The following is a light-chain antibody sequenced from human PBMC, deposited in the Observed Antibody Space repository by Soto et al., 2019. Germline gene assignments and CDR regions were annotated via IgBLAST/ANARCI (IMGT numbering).Light chain of an antibody. Sequence: EIVMTQSPATVSLSPGERATLYCRASQSVSSSYLAWYQQKPGQAPRLLIYGASSRATGIPDRFSGSGSGTDFTLTISRLEPEDFAVYYCQQYGSSPPTTFGQGTKVDIK. CDR1: QSVSSSY. J-gene: IGKJ1*01. CDR3: QQYGSSPPTT. CDR2: GAS. V-gene: IGKV3-20*01.